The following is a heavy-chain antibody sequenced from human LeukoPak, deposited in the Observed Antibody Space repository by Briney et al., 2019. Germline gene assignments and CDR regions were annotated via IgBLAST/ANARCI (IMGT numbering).Heavy chain of an antibody. CDR3: ARDRPSMVRGVMVGMDV. Sequence: GGSLRLSCAASGFTFSSYAMSWVRQAPGKGLEWVSVIYSGGSTYYADSVKGRFTISRDNSKNTLYLRMNSLRAEDTAVYYCARDRPSMVRGVMVGMDVWGQGTTVTVSS. V-gene: IGHV3-66*01. D-gene: IGHD3-10*01. J-gene: IGHJ6*02. CDR2: IYSGGST. CDR1: GFTFSSYA.